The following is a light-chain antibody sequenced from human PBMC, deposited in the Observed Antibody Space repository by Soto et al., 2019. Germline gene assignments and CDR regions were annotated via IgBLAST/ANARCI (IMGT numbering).Light chain of an antibody. Sequence: QTVVTQEPSLTVSPGGTVSLTCGSSTGAVTSGHYPYWFQQKPGQAPRTLIYDTTKTHSWTPARFSGSLLGGKAALTLSGAQPEDEADYYCLLAYSGDRRIFGGGTKLTVL. V-gene: IGLV7-46*01. CDR3: LLAYSGDRRI. J-gene: IGLJ2*01. CDR1: TGAVTSGHY. CDR2: DTT.